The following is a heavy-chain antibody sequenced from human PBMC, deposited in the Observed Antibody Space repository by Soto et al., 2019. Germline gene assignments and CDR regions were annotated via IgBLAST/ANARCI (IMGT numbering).Heavy chain of an antibody. CDR2: IYHSGST. D-gene: IGHD2-15*01. CDR1: GGSISSSNW. CDR3: ASLGYCSGGSCYEGFFSDYYYYGMDV. V-gene: IGHV4-4*02. J-gene: IGHJ6*02. Sequence: SSETLSLTCAVSGGSISSSNWWSWVRQPPGKGLEWIGEIYHSGSTNYNPSLKSRVTISVDKSKNQFSLKLSSVTAADTAVYYCASLGYCSGGSCYEGFFSDYYYYGMDVWGQGTTVT.